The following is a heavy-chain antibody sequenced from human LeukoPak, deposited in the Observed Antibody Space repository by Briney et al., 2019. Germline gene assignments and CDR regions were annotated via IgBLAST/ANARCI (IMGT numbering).Heavy chain of an antibody. D-gene: IGHD3-10*01. CDR2: ISDSGDST. V-gene: IGHV3-23*01. CDR3: AKDPEL. Sequence: GGSLRLSCAASGFTFSSQAMSWVRQAPGKGLEWVSGISDSGDSTFYADSVKGRFTTSRDNSKNTLYLQVDSLRAEDTAVYYCAKDPELWGQGTLVTVSS. J-gene: IGHJ4*02. CDR1: GFTFSSQA.